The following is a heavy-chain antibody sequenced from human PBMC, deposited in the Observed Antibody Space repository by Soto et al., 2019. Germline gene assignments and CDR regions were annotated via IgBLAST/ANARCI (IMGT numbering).Heavy chain of an antibody. D-gene: IGHD3-22*01. CDR1: GGSISSGGYY. CDR3: ARDSTREGYYYDSSGFAY. Sequence: SETLSLTCTVSGGSISSGGYYWSWIRQHPGKGLEWIGYIYYSGSTYYNPSLKSRVTISVDTSKNQFSLKLSPVTAADTAVYYCARDSTREGYYYDSSGFAYWGQGTLVTVSS. V-gene: IGHV4-31*03. J-gene: IGHJ4*02. CDR2: IYYSGST.